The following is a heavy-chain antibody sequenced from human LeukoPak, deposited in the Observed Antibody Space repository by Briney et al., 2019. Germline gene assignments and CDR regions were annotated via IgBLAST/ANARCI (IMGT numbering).Heavy chain of an antibody. CDR1: GGSFSGYY. V-gene: IGHV4-34*01. CDR2: INHSGST. Sequence: LETLSLTCAVYGGSFSGYYWSWIRQPPGKGLEWIGEINHSGSTNYNPSLKSRVTISVDTSKNQFSLKLSSVTAADTAVYYCARGRWFDPWGQGTLVTVSS. J-gene: IGHJ5*02. CDR3: ARGRWFDP.